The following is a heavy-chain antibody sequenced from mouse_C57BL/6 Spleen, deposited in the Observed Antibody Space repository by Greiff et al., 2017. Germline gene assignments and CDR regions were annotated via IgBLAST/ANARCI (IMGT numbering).Heavy chain of an antibody. J-gene: IGHJ3*01. V-gene: IGHV1-26*01. CDR3: ARSLGDYDKGSWFAY. CDR2: INPNNGGT. Sequence: EVQLQQSGPELVKPGASVKISCKASGYTFTDYYMNWVKQSHGKSLEWIGDINPNNGGTSYNQKFKGKATLTVDKSSSTAYMELRSLTSEDSAVYYCARSLGDYDKGSWFAYWGQGTLVTVSA. D-gene: IGHD2-4*01. CDR1: GYTFTDYY.